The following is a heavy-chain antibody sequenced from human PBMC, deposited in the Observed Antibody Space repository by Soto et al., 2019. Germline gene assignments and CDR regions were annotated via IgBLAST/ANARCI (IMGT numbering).Heavy chain of an antibody. D-gene: IGHD3-16*01. Sequence: EVQLVESGGVSVQPGGSLRLSCTASGFTLSNYWMHWVRQAPGKGLVWVSRINTDGSTTTYADSVKGRFTISRDNAKNTLYLKMNSMRDEDTAVYYGLRIRGGDGSPFGYWGQGPLVTVSS. CDR3: LRIRGGDGSPFGY. J-gene: IGHJ4*02. V-gene: IGHV3-74*01. CDR2: INTDGSTT. CDR1: GFTLSNYW.